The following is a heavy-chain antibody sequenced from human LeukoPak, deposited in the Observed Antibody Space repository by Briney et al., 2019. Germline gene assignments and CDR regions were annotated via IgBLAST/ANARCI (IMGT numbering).Heavy chain of an antibody. CDR2: IFHTGHT. V-gene: IGHV4-30-2*01. D-gene: IGHD3-10*01. J-gene: IGHJ4*02. CDR3: ARGFYGAGSQFDY. CDR1: GGSISSGDFP. Sequence: SQTLSLTCAVSGGSISSGDFPWSWLRQPPGKGLEWIGYIFHTGHTSYNPSLKSRVTISVDMSRNQLALGLTSVTAADTAVYYCARGFYGAGSQFDYWGEGTLVTVSS.